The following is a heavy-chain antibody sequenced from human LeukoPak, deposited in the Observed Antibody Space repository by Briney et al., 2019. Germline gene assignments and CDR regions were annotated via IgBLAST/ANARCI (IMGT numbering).Heavy chain of an antibody. J-gene: IGHJ1*01. CDR3: ASGVISSSWYGYFQH. D-gene: IGHD6-13*01. V-gene: IGHV4-39*01. Sequence: SETLSLTCTVPGGSISSSSYYWGWIRQPPGKGLEWIGSIYYSGSTYYNPSLKSRVTISVDTSKNQFSLKLSSVTAADTAVYYRASGVISSSWYGYFQHWGQGTLVTVSS. CDR1: GGSISSSSYY. CDR2: IYYSGST.